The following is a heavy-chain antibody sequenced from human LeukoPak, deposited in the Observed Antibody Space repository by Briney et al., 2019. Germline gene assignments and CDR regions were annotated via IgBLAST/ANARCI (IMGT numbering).Heavy chain of an antibody. CDR3: ARSLTTLTYEGY. D-gene: IGHD1-1*01. J-gene: IGHJ4*02. Sequence: GGSLRLSCAASGFTFSSYMMNWVRQTPGKGLEWVSSINSGSTYTYYTESVKGRFTVSRDNAKNSLFLQMNSLRAEDTAIYYCARSLTTLTYEGYWGQGTLVTVSS. V-gene: IGHV3-21*01. CDR2: INSGSTYT. CDR1: GFTFSSYM.